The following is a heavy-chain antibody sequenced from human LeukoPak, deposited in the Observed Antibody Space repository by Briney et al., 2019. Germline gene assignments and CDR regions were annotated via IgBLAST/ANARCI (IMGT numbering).Heavy chain of an antibody. J-gene: IGHJ1*01. CDR2: ISWNSGSI. CDR3: AKDIGAVGAYPH. V-gene: IGHV3-9*01. CDR1: GFTFDDYA. Sequence: GGSLRLSCAASGFTFDDYAMHWVRQAPGKGLEWVSGISWNSGSIGYADSVKGRFTISRDNAKNSLYLQMNSLRAEDTALYYCAKDIGAVGAYPHWGQGTPITVSS. D-gene: IGHD1-26*01.